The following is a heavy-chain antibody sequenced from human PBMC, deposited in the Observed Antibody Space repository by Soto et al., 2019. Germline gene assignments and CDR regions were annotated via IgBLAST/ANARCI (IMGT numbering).Heavy chain of an antibody. J-gene: IGHJ5*02. CDR1: GYTFTSYD. CDR2: MNPNSGNT. CDR3: ARKGGSRRANWFDP. D-gene: IGHD6-13*01. V-gene: IGHV1-8*01. Sequence: QVPLVQSGAEVKKPGASVKVSCKAYGYTFTSYDSNWVRQATGQGLEWMGWMNPNSGNTGYAQKFQGRVTMTRNTSISTAYMELSSLRSEDTAVYYCARKGGSRRANWFDPWGQGTLVTVSS.